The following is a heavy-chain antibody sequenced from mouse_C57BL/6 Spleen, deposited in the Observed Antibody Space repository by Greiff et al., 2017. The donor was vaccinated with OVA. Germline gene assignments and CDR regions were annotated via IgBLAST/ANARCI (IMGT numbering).Heavy chain of an antibody. V-gene: IGHV1-64*01. CDR1: GYTFTSYW. D-gene: IGHD1-1*01. J-gene: IGHJ4*01. Sequence: QVQLQQPGAELVKPGASVKLSCKASGYTFTSYWMHWVKQRPGQGLEWIGMIHPNSGSTNYNEKSKSKATLTVDKSSSTAYMQLSSLTSEDSAVYYCARGGTTVVATDYAMDYWGQGTSVTVSS. CDR2: IHPNSGST. CDR3: ARGGTTVVATDYAMDY.